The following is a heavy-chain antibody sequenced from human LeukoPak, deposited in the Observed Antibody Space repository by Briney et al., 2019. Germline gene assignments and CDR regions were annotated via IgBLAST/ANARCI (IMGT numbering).Heavy chain of an antibody. D-gene: IGHD4-23*01. V-gene: IGHV3-15*01. CDR3: TAVDFDY. Sequence: EWVGRIKSKTDGGTTDYAAPVKGRFTISRDDSKNTLYLQMNSLKTEDTAVYYCTAVDFDYWGQGTLVTVSS. J-gene: IGHJ4*02. CDR2: IKSKTDGGTT.